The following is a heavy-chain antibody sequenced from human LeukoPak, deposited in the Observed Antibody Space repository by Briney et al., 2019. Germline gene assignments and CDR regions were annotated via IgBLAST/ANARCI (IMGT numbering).Heavy chain of an antibody. D-gene: IGHD3-10*01. CDR1: EFTFSSYS. CDR2: ISGRDDSA. CDR3: AKTGDRGVSEFDY. Sequence: GGSLRLSCAASEFTFSSYSMNWVRQAPGKGLEWVSLISGRDDSAYYADSVKGRFTISRDNSKNMLNLQLSSLRAEDTAVYYCAKTGDRGVSEFDYWGQGTLVTVSS. V-gene: IGHV3-23*01. J-gene: IGHJ4*02.